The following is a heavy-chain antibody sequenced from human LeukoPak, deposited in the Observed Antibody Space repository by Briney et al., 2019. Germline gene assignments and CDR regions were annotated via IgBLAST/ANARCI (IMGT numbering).Heavy chain of an antibody. CDR2: ISWDGGST. J-gene: IGHJ4*02. Sequence: GGSLRLSCAASGFTFDDYTMHWVRQAPGKGLEWVSLISWDGGSTYYADSVKGRFTISRDNPKNTLDLQMNSLRAEDTAVYYCAKSSLVTPYDYWGQGTLVSVSS. D-gene: IGHD2-15*01. V-gene: IGHV3-43*01. CDR3: AKSSLVTPYDY. CDR1: GFTFDDYT.